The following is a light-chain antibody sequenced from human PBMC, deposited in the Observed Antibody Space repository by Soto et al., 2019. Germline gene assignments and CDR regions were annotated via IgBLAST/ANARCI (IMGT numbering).Light chain of an antibody. CDR3: QQRNIWPPVT. CDR2: GAS. J-gene: IGKJ5*01. Sequence: EIVLTQSPATLSVSPGERATLSCRASPSVTNFLAWYQQKPGQAPRLLIYGASNRATGIPARFSGSGSGTDFTLTISSLEPEDSAIYYCQQRNIWPPVTCGQGTRLEIK. CDR1: PSVTNF. V-gene: IGKV3-11*01.